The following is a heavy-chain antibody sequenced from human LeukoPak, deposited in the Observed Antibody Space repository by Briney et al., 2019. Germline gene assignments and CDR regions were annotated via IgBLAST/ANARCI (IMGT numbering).Heavy chain of an antibody. D-gene: IGHD5-24*01. J-gene: IGHJ4*02. CDR2: INSDGSST. Sequence: GGSLRLSCAASGFTFSSYWMHWVRQAPGKGLVWVSRINSDGSSTSYADSVKGRFTISRDNAKNSLYLQMNSLRAEDTTVYYCARDGVRDGLYFDYWGQGTLVTVSS. V-gene: IGHV3-74*01. CDR1: GFTFSSYW. CDR3: ARDGVRDGLYFDY.